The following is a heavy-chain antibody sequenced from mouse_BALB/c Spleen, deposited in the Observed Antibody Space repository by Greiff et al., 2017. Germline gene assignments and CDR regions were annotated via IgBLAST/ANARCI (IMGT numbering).Heavy chain of an antibody. CDR1: GFTFSSFG. CDR3: ARTYYRYDDYAIDY. V-gene: IGHV5-17*02. J-gene: IGHJ4*01. Sequence: EVQVVESGGGLVQPGGSRKLSCAASGFTFSSFGMHWVRQAPEKGLEWVAYISSGSSTIYYADTVKGRFTISRDNPKNTLFLQMTSLRSEDTAMYYCARTYYRYDDYAIDYWGQGTSVTVSS. CDR2: ISSGSSTI. D-gene: IGHD2-14*01.